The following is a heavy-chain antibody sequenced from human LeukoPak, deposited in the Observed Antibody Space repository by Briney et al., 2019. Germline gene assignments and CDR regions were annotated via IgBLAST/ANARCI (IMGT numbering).Heavy chain of an antibody. D-gene: IGHD5-18*01. CDR3: VRDFGSLGAMEIYYYYYGMDV. Sequence: PGGSLRLSCAASGFTFSSYWMSWVRQAPGKGLEWVANIKQDGSEKYYVDSVKGRFTISRDNAKNSLYLQMNSLGAEDTAVYYCVRDFGSLGAMEIYYYYYGMDVWGQGTTVTVSS. V-gene: IGHV3-7*01. CDR1: GFTFSSYW. J-gene: IGHJ6*02. CDR2: IKQDGSEK.